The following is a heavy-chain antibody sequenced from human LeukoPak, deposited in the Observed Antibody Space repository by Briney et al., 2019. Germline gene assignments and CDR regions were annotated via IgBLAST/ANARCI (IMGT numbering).Heavy chain of an antibody. CDR1: GGSISSYY. CDR2: IYYSGST. V-gene: IGHV4-59*01. D-gene: IGHD6-13*01. J-gene: IGHJ6*03. CDR3: ARGGDSSSWYSYYYYMDV. Sequence: SETLSLTCTASGGSISSYYWSWIRQPPGKGLEWIGYIYYSGSTNYNPSLKSRVTISVDTSKNQFSLKLSSVTAADTAVYYCARGGDSSSWYSYYYYMDVWGKGTTVTISS.